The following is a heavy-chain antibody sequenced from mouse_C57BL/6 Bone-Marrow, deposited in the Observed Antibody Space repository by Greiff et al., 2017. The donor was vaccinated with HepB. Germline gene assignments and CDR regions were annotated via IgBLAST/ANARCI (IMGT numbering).Heavy chain of an antibody. CDR3: ARVYPIAY. CDR1: GYTFTDYY. CDR2: IYPGSGNT. J-gene: IGHJ3*01. V-gene: IGHV1-76*01. Sequence: VQLQQSGAELVRPGASVKLSCKASGYTFTDYYINWVKQRPGQGLEWIARIYPGSGNTYYNEKFKGKATLTAEKSSSTAYMQLSSLTSEDSAVYFCARVYPIAYWGQGTLVTVSA.